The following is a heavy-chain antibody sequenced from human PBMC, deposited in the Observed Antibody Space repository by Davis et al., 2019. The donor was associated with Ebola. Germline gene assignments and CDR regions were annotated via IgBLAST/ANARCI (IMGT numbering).Heavy chain of an antibody. CDR2: ISYGDNT. Sequence: MPSETLSLTCTVSGGSISSSSNYYWGWIRQPPGEGLEWIGCISYGDNTNYNPSLESRVTISVDTSKNQFSLKLSSVTAADTAVYYCARGSGPSAYWGQGTLVTVSS. J-gene: IGHJ4*02. CDR1: GGSISSSSNYY. V-gene: IGHV4-61*05. CDR3: ARGSGPSAY. D-gene: IGHD1-26*01.